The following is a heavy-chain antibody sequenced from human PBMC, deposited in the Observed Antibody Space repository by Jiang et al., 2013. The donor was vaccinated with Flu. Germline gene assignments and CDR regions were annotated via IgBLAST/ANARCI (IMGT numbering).Heavy chain of an antibody. CDR1: GGSFSGYY. CDR2: INHSGST. CDR3: ARVLQQLVPSNGIDY. Sequence: LLKPSETLSLTCAVYGGSFSGYYWSWIRQPPGKGLEWIGEINHSGSTNYNPSLKSRVTISVDTSKNQSSLKLSSVTAADTAVYYCARVLQQLVPSNGIDYWGQGTLVTVSS. V-gene: IGHV4-34*01. J-gene: IGHJ4*02. D-gene: IGHD6-13*01.